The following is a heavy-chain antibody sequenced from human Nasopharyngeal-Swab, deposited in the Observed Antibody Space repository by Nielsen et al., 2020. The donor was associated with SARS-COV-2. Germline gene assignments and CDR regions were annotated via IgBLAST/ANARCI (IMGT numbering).Heavy chain of an antibody. CDR3: AKGLEMATADY. CDR2: ISYDGSNK. CDR1: GFTFSDYY. J-gene: IGHJ4*02. V-gene: IGHV3-30*18. Sequence: GGSLRLSCAASGFTFSDYYMSWIRQAPGKGLEWVAVISYDGSNKYYADSVKGRFTISRDNSKNTLYLQMNSLRAEDTAVYYCAKGLEMATADYWGRGTLVTVSS. D-gene: IGHD5-24*01.